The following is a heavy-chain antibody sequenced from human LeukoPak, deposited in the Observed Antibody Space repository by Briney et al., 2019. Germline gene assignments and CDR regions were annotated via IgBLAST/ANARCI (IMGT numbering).Heavy chain of an antibody. CDR1: GFTFSSYA. J-gene: IGHJ4*02. D-gene: IGHD6-19*01. V-gene: IGHV3-64*04. Sequence: GGSLRLSCSASGFTFSSYAMHWVRQALGKGLEYVSAISSNGGSTYYADSVKGRFTISRDNAKNSLYLQMNSLRVEDTAVYYCARKGGSSGIDYWGQGTLVTVSS. CDR2: ISSNGGST. CDR3: ARKGGSSGIDY.